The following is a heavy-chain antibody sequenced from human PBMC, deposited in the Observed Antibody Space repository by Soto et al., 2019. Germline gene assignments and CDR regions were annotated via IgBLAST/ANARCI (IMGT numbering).Heavy chain of an antibody. CDR1: NGSISSRSSY. D-gene: IGHD3-10*01. V-gene: IGHV4-39*01. Sequence: SETLSLTCTVSNGSISSRSSYWGWIRQPPGKGLEWIGSIYYSGSTYYNPSLKSRVTISVDTSKNQFSLKLSSVTAADTAVYYCARQNLWFGELLIWFDPWGQGTLVTVSS. J-gene: IGHJ5*02. CDR3: ARQNLWFGELLIWFDP. CDR2: IYYSGST.